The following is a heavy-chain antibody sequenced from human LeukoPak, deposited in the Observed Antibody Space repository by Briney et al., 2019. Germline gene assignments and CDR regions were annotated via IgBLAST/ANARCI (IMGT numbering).Heavy chain of an antibody. CDR1: GFTFSSYA. J-gene: IGHJ4*02. CDR3: AKTPSNDFWSGYYSQDY. CDR2: ISGSGGST. Sequence: GGSLRLSCAASGFTFSSYAMSWVRQAPGKGLEWVSAISGSGGSTYYAGSVKGRFTISRDNSKNTLYLQMNSLRAEDTAVYYCAKTPSNDFWSGYYSQDYWGQGTLVTVSS. V-gene: IGHV3-23*01. D-gene: IGHD3-3*01.